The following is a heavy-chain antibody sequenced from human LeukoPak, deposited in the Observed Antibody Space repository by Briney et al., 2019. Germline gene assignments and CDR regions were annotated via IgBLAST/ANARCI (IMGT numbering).Heavy chain of an antibody. V-gene: IGHV3-74*03. CDR1: GFSFCTYW. D-gene: IGHD1-7*01. J-gene: IGHJ4*02. CDR2: INSDGSST. Sequence: GGSLRLSCAASGFSFCTYWMHWVRQAPGRGLVWVSRINSDGSSTTYADSVKGRFTLSRDNAKNTLYLQMNSLRAEDTAVYYCALGTKPLSYHFFDYWGQGALVTVSS. CDR3: ALGTKPLSYHFFDY.